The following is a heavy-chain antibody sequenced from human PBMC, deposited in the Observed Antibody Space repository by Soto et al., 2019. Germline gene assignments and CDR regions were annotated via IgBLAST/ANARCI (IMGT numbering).Heavy chain of an antibody. Sequence: EVQLVQSGGGLVQPGGSLKLSCAASGFTFSGSTVHWVRQASGEGLQWVGRIRSKANDYATTYIASVKGRFTISSDDSRNTAYLQISDLKTEDTAVYYCTGGYCTGGTCYSGYFQHWGQGALVTVFS. V-gene: IGHV3-73*02. D-gene: IGHD2-15*01. CDR3: TGGYCTGGTCYSGYFQH. CDR1: GFTFSGST. J-gene: IGHJ1*01. CDR2: IRSKANDYAT.